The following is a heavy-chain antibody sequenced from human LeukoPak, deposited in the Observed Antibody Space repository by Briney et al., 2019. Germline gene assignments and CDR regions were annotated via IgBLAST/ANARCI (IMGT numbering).Heavy chain of an antibody. Sequence: SETLSLTCTVSGGSISSSSYSWGWIRQPPGKGLEWIGSIYYSGSTYYNPSLRSRVTISVDTSKNQFSLKLASMTAADAAIFYCASVNYVDYGFDYWGQGTLVTVSS. D-gene: IGHD4-17*01. V-gene: IGHV4-39*01. CDR1: GGSISSSSYS. CDR2: IYYSGST. J-gene: IGHJ4*02. CDR3: ASVNYVDYGFDY.